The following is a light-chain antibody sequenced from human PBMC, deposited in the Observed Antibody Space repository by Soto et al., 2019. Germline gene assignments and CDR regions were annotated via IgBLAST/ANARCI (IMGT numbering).Light chain of an antibody. V-gene: IGKV3-15*01. CDR3: QQYNNWPPYT. Sequence: EIGMTQSPVTLSVSPGERATLSCRASQSVSSNLAWYQQKPGQAPRLLIYGASTRATGIPARFSGSGSGTEFTLTISSLKSEDFAVYYCQQYNNWPPYTFGQGTKLEIK. CDR1: QSVSSN. J-gene: IGKJ2*01. CDR2: GAS.